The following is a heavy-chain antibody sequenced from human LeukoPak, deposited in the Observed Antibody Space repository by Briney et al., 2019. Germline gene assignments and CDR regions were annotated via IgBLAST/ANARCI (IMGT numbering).Heavy chain of an antibody. CDR1: GYSFTSYW. J-gene: IGHJ5*02. D-gene: IGHD1-26*01. Sequence: ESLKISCKGSGYSFTSYWIGWVRQMPGKGLEWMGIIYPGDSDTRYSPSFQGQVTISADKSISTAYLQWSSLKASDTAMYYCARRVTGSYGPPDWFDPWGQGTLVTVSS. V-gene: IGHV5-51*01. CDR3: ARRVTGSYGPPDWFDP. CDR2: IYPGDSDT.